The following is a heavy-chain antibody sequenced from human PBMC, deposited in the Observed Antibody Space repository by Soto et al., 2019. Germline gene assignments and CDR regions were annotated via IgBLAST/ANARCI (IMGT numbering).Heavy chain of an antibody. CDR1: GLTFRNNA. Sequence: GGSLRLSCAASGLTFRNNAMNWVRQAPGKGLEWVSGIKSSVDSTYYADSVKGRFTISRDSSNNTLYLQMNSLRAEDTAVYYCAREAPQQWLVGYFDYWGQGTLVTVSS. CDR3: AREAPQQWLVGYFDY. J-gene: IGHJ4*02. CDR2: IKSSVDST. D-gene: IGHD6-19*01. V-gene: IGHV3-23*01.